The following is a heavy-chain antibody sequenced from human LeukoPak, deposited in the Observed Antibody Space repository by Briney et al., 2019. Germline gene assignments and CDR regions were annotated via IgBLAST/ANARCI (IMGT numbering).Heavy chain of an antibody. CDR2: ISWNSGSI. D-gene: IGHD4-17*01. J-gene: IGHJ3*02. Sequence: PGRSLRLSCAASGFTFDDYAMHWVRQAPGKGLEWVSGISWNSGSIGYADSVKGRFTISRDNAKNSLYLQMNSLRAEDTALYYCAKDIAGYGDYGPGAFDIWGQGTMVTVSS. CDR1: GFTFDDYA. CDR3: AKDIAGYGDYGPGAFDI. V-gene: IGHV3-9*01.